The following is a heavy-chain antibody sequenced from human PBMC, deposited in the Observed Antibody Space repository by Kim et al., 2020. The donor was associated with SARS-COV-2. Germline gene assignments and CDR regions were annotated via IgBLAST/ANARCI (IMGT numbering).Heavy chain of an antibody. CDR3: AKALRVTTQTTGGDCFDS. D-gene: IGHD4-17*01. V-gene: IGHV3-23*01. CDR1: GFTFNTYA. Sequence: GGSLRLSCVASGFTFNTYAMNWVRHAPGKGLEWVSGISGGGGSTYYADSVKGRFTISRDSSKNTLYLQMNSLRAEDTAVYYCAKALRVTTQTTGGDCFDSWGQGTLVTVSS. CDR2: ISGGGGST. J-gene: IGHJ4*02.